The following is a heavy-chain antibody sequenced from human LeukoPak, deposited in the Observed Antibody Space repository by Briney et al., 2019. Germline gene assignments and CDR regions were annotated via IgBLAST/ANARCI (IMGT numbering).Heavy chain of an antibody. CDR3: ARHSGALFGPKDV. CDR1: GGSISSRSYY. Sequence: SETLSLTCTVSGGSISSRSYYWGWVRQPPGKGLEWIGVVHSSAYTYYNPSLKSRVTISVDTSESHFSLILTSVTAADTALYYCARHSGALFGPKDVWGQGTTVTVSS. V-gene: IGHV4-39*01. J-gene: IGHJ6*02. CDR2: VHSSAYT. D-gene: IGHD3-3*01.